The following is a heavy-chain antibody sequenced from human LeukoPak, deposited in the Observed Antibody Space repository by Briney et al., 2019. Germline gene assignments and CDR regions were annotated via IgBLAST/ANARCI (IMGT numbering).Heavy chain of an antibody. J-gene: IGHJ3*02. Sequence: GGSLRLSCAASGFTFSRYWMHWVRQAPGKGLVWVSRINSDGSSTSYADSVKGRFTISRDNAKNTLYLQMNSLRAEDTAVYYCARADHIVVVTGGAFDIWGQGTMVTVSS. CDR1: GFTFSRYW. D-gene: IGHD2-21*02. CDR2: INSDGSST. CDR3: ARADHIVVVTGGAFDI. V-gene: IGHV3-74*01.